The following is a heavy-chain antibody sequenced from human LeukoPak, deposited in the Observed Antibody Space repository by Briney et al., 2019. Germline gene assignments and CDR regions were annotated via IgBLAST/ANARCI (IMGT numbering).Heavy chain of an antibody. D-gene: IGHD5-12*01. J-gene: IGHJ4*02. Sequence: ASVKVSCKASGGTFSSYAISWVRQAPGQGLEWMGWIKPNSGGTKYAQRFQGRVTMTRDMSITTVYMELSSLRSDDTAVYYCAGVNIVATTSLDHWGQGTLVTVPS. CDR1: GGTFSSYA. CDR2: IKPNSGGT. CDR3: AGVNIVATTSLDH. V-gene: IGHV1-2*02.